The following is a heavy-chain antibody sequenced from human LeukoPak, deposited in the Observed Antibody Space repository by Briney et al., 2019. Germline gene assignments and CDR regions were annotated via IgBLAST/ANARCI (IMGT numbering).Heavy chain of an antibody. CDR3: ARGDFSYDYVWGSYRRPFDY. Sequence: ASVKVSCKASGYTFTGYYMHWVRQAPGQGLEWMGWINPNSGGTNYAQKFQGRVTMTRDTSISTAYMELSRLRSDDTAVYYCARGDFSYDYVWGSYRRPFDYWGQGTLVTVSS. D-gene: IGHD3-16*02. J-gene: IGHJ4*02. V-gene: IGHV1-2*02. CDR1: GYTFTGYY. CDR2: INPNSGGT.